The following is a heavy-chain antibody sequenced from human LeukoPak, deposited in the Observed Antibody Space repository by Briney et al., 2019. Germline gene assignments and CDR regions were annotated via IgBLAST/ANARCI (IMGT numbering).Heavy chain of an antibody. Sequence: PETLSLTCTVSGGSISSYYWSWIRQPPGKGLEWIGYIYYSGSTNYNPSLKSRVTISVDTSKNQFSLKLSSVTAADTAVYYCAREVGGYSYGYPLGYFDYWGQGTLVTVSS. CDR2: IYYSGST. V-gene: IGHV4-59*01. D-gene: IGHD5-18*01. J-gene: IGHJ4*02. CDR1: GGSISSYY. CDR3: AREVGGYSYGYPLGYFDY.